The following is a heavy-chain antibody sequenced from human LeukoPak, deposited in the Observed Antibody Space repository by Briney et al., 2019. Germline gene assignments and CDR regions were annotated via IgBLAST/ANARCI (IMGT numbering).Heavy chain of an antibody. J-gene: IGHJ4*02. V-gene: IGHV4-39*01. D-gene: IGHD3-10*01. CDR1: GGSISNSNYY. Sequence: PSETLSLTCKVSGGSISNSNYYWSWIRQPPGKELEWLASINYGGTTYYNPSLKSRVTISVDTSKNQFSLRLSSVTAADTAVYLCARYVVYGSGKYYFDYWGPGSLVTVSS. CDR2: INYGGTT. CDR3: ARYVVYGSGKYYFDY.